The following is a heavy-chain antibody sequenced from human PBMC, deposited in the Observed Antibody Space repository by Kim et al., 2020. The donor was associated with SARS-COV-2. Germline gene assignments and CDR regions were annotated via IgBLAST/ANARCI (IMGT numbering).Heavy chain of an antibody. J-gene: IGHJ5*02. Sequence: ASVKVSCKASGYTFTSYGISWVRQAPGQGLEWMGWISAYNGNTNYAQKLQGRVTMTTDTSTSTAYMELRSLRSDDTAVYYCARWVDSYGFNWFDPWGQGTLVTVSS. CDR2: ISAYNGNT. CDR1: GYTFTSYG. CDR3: ARWVDSYGFNWFDP. V-gene: IGHV1-18*01. D-gene: IGHD5-18*01.